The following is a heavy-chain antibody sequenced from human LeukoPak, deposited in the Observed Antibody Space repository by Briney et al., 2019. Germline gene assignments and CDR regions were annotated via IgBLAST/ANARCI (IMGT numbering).Heavy chain of an antibody. CDR1: GFTFSSFS. D-gene: IGHD2/OR15-2a*01. CDR3: ARDLSDYYGMDV. V-gene: IGHV3-21*01. J-gene: IGHJ6*02. CDR2: ISSSSSYI. Sequence: GGSLRLSCAASGFTFSSFSMIWVRQAPGKGLEWVSSISSSSSYIYYADSVKGRFTISRDNAKNSLYLQMNSLRAEDTAVYYCARDLSDYYGMDVWGQGTTVTVSS.